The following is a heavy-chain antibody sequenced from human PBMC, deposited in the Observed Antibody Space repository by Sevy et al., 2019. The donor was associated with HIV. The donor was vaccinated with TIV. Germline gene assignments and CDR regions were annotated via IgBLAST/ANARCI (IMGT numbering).Heavy chain of an antibody. V-gene: IGHV4-59*01. D-gene: IGHD2-15*01. CDR1: GGSISSYY. CDR2: IYYSGST. Sequence: SETLSLTCTVSGGSISSYYWSWIRQPPGKGLEWIGYIYYSGSTNYNPSLKSRVTISVDTSKNQFSLKLSSVTAADTAVYYWARAIAPTVVAATPFFFGWFDPWGQGTLVTVSS. J-gene: IGHJ5*02. CDR3: ARAIAPTVVAATPFFFGWFDP.